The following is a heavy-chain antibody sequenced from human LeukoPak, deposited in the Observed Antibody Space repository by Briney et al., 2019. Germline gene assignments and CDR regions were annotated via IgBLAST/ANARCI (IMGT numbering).Heavy chain of an antibody. V-gene: IGHV4-59*01. CDR1: GGSISSYY. D-gene: IGHD3-3*01. J-gene: IGHJ4*02. Sequence: SETLSLTCTVSGGSISSYYWSWIRQPPGKGLEWIGYIYNSGSTNYNPSLKSRVTISVDTSKNQLSLKLSSVTAADTAVYYCARGYYDFWSGYKYYFDYWGQGTLVTVSS. CDR2: IYNSGST. CDR3: ARGYYDFWSGYKYYFDY.